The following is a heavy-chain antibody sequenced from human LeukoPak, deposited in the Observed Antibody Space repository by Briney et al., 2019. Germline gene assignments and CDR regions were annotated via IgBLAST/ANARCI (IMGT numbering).Heavy chain of an antibody. V-gene: IGHV4-59*01. J-gene: IGHJ4*02. CDR1: GGSISSYY. CDR2: IYYSGST. CDR3: ARGRLDTASDY. D-gene: IGHD5-18*01. Sequence: SETLSLTCTVSGGSISSYYWSWIRQPPGKGLEWIGYIYYSGSTNYNPSLKSRVTISVDTSKNQFSLKLSSATAADTAVYYCARGRLDTASDYWGQGTLVTVSS.